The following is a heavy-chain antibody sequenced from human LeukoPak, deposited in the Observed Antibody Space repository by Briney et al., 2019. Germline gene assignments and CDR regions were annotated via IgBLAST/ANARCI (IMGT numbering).Heavy chain of an antibody. V-gene: IGHV1-2*06. J-gene: IGHJ4*02. D-gene: IGHD2-15*01. CDR3: ARELLPRAFDY. Sequence: GASVTVSCKASGYTFTGYYMHWVRQAPGQGLEWMGRINPNSGGTNYAQKFQGRVTMTRDTSISTAYMELSRLRSDDTAVYYCARELLPRAFDYWGQGTLVTVSS. CDR1: GYTFTGYY. CDR2: INPNSGGT.